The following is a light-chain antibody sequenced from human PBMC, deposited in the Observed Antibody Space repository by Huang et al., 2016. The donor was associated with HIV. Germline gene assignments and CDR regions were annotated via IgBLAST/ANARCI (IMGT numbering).Light chain of an antibody. CDR1: QRISSW. J-gene: IGKJ2*01. V-gene: IGKV1-5*01. CDR3: QQYNSYPYT. Sequence: DIQMTQSPSTLSASIGDRVTIPCRASQRISSWLAWFQQKPGQAPKLLMFGASSLESGVPSRFSGSGSGTEFSLTISSLRPDDYGTYFCQQYNSYPYTFGQGTKLEIK. CDR2: GAS.